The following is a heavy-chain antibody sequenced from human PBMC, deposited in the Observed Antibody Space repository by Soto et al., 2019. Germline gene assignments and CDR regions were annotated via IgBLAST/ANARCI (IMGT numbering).Heavy chain of an antibody. CDR3: ARENYYALDY. D-gene: IGHD3-10*01. CDR1: SGAIVSYN. Sequence: SETLSLTCTVSSGAIVSYNWNLVRQPPGKGLEWIGFINYSGSTHYNPSLKSRVTISLDTSKNQFSLKLNSVTAADTAVYYCARENYYALDYWGPGTLVTVSS. J-gene: IGHJ4*02. V-gene: IGHV4-59*01. CDR2: INYSGST.